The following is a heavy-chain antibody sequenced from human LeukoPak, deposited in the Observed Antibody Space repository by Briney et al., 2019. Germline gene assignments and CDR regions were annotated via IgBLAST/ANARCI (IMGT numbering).Heavy chain of an antibody. CDR3: ARVLAGTIDY. CDR2: IKYDGSEK. Sequence: PGGSLRLSCAASGFSFSSYWMSWVRQAPGKGLEWVAYIKYDGSEKNYVDSVKGRFTISRDNAKNSLYLQMNSLRAEDTAVYYCARVLAGTIDYWGQGTLVTVSS. V-gene: IGHV3-7*01. D-gene: IGHD6-19*01. J-gene: IGHJ4*02. CDR1: GFSFSSYW.